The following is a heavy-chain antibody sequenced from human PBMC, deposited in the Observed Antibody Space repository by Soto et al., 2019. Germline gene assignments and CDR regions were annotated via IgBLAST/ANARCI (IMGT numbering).Heavy chain of an antibody. CDR3: AREVSPNSRGWYTVLVRWFDP. CDR1: GGSINSGDYY. Sequence: QVQLQESGPGLVKPSQTLSLTCTVSGGSINSGDYYWSWVRQLPGEGLEWIGFISYSGSTYYNPSLESRVTRALDTSKNQFSLELTSVTAADSAVYYCAREVSPNSRGWYTVLVRWFDPWGQGTLVTVSS. D-gene: IGHD6-19*01. CDR2: ISYSGST. V-gene: IGHV4-31*03. J-gene: IGHJ5*02.